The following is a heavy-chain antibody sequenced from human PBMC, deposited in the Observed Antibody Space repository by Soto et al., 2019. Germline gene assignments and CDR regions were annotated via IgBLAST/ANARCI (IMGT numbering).Heavy chain of an antibody. V-gene: IGHV3-30*18. CDR3: AKGSDGRASPGGWYRYYFAF. Sequence: QVQLVESGGGVVQPGRSLRLSCAASGFTFSSYGMHWVRQAPGKGLEWVAVISYDGSNKYYADSVKGRFTISRDNSNNTLYLQMNRLRSEDTAVYYCAKGSDGRASPGGWYRYYFAFSGQGTLVTVSS. CDR2: ISYDGSNK. J-gene: IGHJ4*02. D-gene: IGHD6-19*01. CDR1: GFTFSSYG.